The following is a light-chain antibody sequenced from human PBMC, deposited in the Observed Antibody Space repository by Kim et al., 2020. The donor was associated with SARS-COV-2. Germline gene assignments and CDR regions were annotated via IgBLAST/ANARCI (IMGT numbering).Light chain of an antibody. CDR1: QSISTY. V-gene: IGKV1-39*01. CDR2: ASS. Sequence: SAAVADRVTITCRASQSISTYLNWYQQKPGKAPKLLIYASSTLQRGVPSRFSASGSGTDFTLTIGSLQPEDFATYYCQQSYSTLGSFGQGTKLEI. J-gene: IGKJ2*04. CDR3: QQSYSTLGS.